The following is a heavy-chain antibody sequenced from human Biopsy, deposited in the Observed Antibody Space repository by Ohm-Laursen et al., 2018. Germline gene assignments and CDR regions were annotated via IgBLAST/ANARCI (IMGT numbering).Heavy chain of an antibody. J-gene: IGHJ6*02. CDR2: IYYSVMT. CDR3: ARDSGILNYGNFKYYHYYGMDV. D-gene: IGHD4-11*01. Sequence: TLSLTCTVSGDSVTKYYWSWIRQPPGKGLEWIGHIYYSVMTNYNPSLQSRGSISVDTSRNQVSLTLSSVTAADTAVYYCARDSGILNYGNFKYYHYYGMDVWGQGTKVTVSS. CDR1: GDSVTKYY. V-gene: IGHV4-59*02.